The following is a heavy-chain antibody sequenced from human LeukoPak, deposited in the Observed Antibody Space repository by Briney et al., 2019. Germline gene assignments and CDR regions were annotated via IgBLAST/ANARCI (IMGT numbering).Heavy chain of an antibody. D-gene: IGHD1-26*01. CDR3: ARGWVY. V-gene: IGHV3-23*01. CDR1: GFIFSNYG. Sequence: GGSLRLSCAASGFIFSNYGMNWVRQAPGKGLEWVAAISASGSATSYADSVRGRFTISRDNSKSTTYLQMNSLRAEDTAVYYCARGWVYWGQGTLVTVSS. CDR2: ISASGSAT. J-gene: IGHJ4*02.